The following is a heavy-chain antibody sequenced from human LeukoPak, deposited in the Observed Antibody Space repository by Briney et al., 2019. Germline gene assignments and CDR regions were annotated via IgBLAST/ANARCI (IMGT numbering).Heavy chain of an antibody. V-gene: IGHV4-31*03. J-gene: IGHJ4*02. Sequence: MASQTLSLTCTVSGVSVSSGGYYWSWIRQHPGKGLEWIGYIYYSGSTYYNPSLKSRVTISVDTSKNQFSLKLSSVTAADTAVYYCARAWDSSRIDYWGQGALVTVSS. CDR2: IYYSGST. D-gene: IGHD6-13*01. CDR3: ARAWDSSRIDY. CDR1: GVSVSSGGYY.